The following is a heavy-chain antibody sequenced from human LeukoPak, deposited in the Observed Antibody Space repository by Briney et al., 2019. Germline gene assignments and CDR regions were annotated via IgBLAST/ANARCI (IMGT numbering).Heavy chain of an antibody. V-gene: IGHV4-39*01. CDR3: ARRPHYYFYMDV. J-gene: IGHJ6*03. Sequence: SETLSLTCTVSGGSISSSSYYRGWIRQPPGKGLEWIGSIYYSGSTYYNPSLKSRVTISVDTSKNQFSLKLSSVTAADTAVYYCARRPHYYFYMDVWGKGTTVTVSS. CDR2: IYYSGST. D-gene: IGHD1-14*01. CDR1: GGSISSSSYY.